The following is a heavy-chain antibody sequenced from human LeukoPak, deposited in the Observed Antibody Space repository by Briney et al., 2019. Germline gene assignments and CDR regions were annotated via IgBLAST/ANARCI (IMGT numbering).Heavy chain of an antibody. CDR2: IWYDGSNK. J-gene: IGHJ4*02. CDR3: ARDLRRGSLYSSSAGFDY. D-gene: IGHD6-6*01. CDR1: GFSFSSYA. Sequence: GGSLRLSCAASGFSFSSYAMNWVRQAPGKGLEWVAVIWYDGSNKYYADSVKGRFTISRDNSKNTLYLQMNSLRAEDTAVYYCARDLRRGSLYSSSAGFDYWGQGTLVTVSS. V-gene: IGHV3-33*08.